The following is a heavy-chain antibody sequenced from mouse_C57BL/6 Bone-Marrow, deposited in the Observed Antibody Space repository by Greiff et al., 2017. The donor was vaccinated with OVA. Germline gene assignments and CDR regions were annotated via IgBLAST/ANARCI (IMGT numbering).Heavy chain of an antibody. D-gene: IGHD1-1*01. V-gene: IGHV5-6*01. CDR1: GFTFSSYG. CDR2: ISSGGSYT. J-gene: IGHJ2*01. Sequence: EVQRVESGGDLVKPGGSLKLSCAASGFTFSSYGMSWVRQTPDKRLEWVATISSGGSYTYYPDSVKGRFPISRDNAKNTLYLQMSSLKSEDTASDDCARRGVVAHFDYWGQGTTLTVSS. CDR3: ARRGVVAHFDY.